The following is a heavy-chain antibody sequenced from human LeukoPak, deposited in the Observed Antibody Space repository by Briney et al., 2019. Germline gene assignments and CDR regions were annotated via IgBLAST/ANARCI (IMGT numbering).Heavy chain of an antibody. CDR2: INAGNGNT. J-gene: IGHJ4*02. D-gene: IGHD3-22*01. CDR3: ARRCYYDSSGYYQYYFDY. Sequence: ASVTASCKASGYTFTSYAMHWVRQAPGQRLEWMGWINAGNGNTKYSQKFQGRVTITRDTSASTAYMELSSLRSEDTAVYYCARRCYYDSSGYYQYYFDYWGQGTLVTVSS. CDR1: GYTFTSYA. V-gene: IGHV1-3*01.